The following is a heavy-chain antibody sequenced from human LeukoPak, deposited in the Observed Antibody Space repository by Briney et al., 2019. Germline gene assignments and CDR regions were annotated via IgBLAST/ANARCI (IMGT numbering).Heavy chain of an antibody. V-gene: IGHV4-4*02. D-gene: IGHD3-10*01. Sequence: SGTLSLTCAVSGGSISSSNWWSWVRQPPGKGLEWIGEIYHSGSTNYNPSLKSRVTISVDKSKNQFSLKLSSVTAADTAVYYCARGEGYGSGSYSFHYWGQGTLATVSS. CDR2: IYHSGST. CDR1: GGSISSSNW. J-gene: IGHJ4*02. CDR3: ARGEGYGSGSYSFHY.